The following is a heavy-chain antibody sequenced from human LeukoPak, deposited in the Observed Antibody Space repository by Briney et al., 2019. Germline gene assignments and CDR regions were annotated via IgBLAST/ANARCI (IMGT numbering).Heavy chain of an antibody. D-gene: IGHD5-18*01. CDR1: GSSFSSYG. V-gene: IGHV1-18*01. CDR3: AVGNTYGEGAFDI. CDR2: ISAYNGNT. Sequence: GASVKVSCKASGSSFSSYGVTWVRQAPGQGLEWMGWISAYNGNTNYAQKVQGRVTLTTDTSTSTAYMELRSLRSDDTAVYYCAVGNTYGEGAFDIWGQGTMVTVSS. J-gene: IGHJ3*02.